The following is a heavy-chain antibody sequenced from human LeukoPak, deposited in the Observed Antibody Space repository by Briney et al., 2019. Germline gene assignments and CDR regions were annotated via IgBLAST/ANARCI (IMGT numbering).Heavy chain of an antibody. J-gene: IGHJ4*02. CDR3: ARGDGGDY. D-gene: IGHD3-16*01. V-gene: IGHV3-20*01. CDR1: GFTFEDYG. Sequence: PGGSLRLSCAASGFTFEDYGMSWVRQAPGKGLEWVSGINRKHGSTGYADSVQGRFTISRDNAKNFLYLQMDSLRAEDTAIYHCARGDGGDYWGQGILVTVSS. CDR2: INRKHGST.